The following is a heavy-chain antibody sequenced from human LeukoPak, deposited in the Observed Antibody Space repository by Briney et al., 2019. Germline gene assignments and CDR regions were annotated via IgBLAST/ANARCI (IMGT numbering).Heavy chain of an antibody. CDR1: GYTFTNYA. V-gene: IGHV1-3*01. CDR3: ARTYYDYVWGSYRF. J-gene: IGHJ4*02. D-gene: IGHD3-16*02. CDR2: INPVNGDI. Sequence: ASVTVSCKASGYTFTNYATHWVRQAPGQRLEWMGWINPVNGDIKYSQKFQGRVTITRDTSASTAYMELSSLRSEDTAVYYCARTYYDYVWGSYRFWGQGTLVTVSS.